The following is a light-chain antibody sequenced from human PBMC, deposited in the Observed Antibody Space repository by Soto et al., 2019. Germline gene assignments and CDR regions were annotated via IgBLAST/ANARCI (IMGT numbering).Light chain of an antibody. CDR2: GAS. V-gene: IGKV3-20*01. CDR1: QSVNSNY. J-gene: IGKJ1*01. Sequence: EIVLTQYPGTLSLSPGERAALSCRASQSVNSNYLAWYKKKPGQAPRLLIYGASSRATGIPDRFSGSGSGTDFTLTISRLEPEDFAMYYCQQYGAAPPTFGQGTKVEIK. CDR3: QQYGAAPPT.